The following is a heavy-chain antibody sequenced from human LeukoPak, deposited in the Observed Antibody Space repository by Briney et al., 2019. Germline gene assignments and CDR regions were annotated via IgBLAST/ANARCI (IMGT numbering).Heavy chain of an antibody. Sequence: SETLSLTRAVYGGSFSGYYWSWIRQPPGKGLEWIGEINHSGSTNYNPSLKSRVTISVDTSKNQFSLKLSSVTAADTAVYYCARLGYSSGYWGQGTLVTVSS. CDR3: ARLGYSSGY. CDR1: GGSFSGYY. V-gene: IGHV4-34*01. D-gene: IGHD6-19*01. CDR2: INHSGST. J-gene: IGHJ4*02.